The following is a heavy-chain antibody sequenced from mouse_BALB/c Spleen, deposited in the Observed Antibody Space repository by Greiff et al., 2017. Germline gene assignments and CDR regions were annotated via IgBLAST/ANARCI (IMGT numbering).Heavy chain of an antibody. D-gene: IGHD1-1*02. J-gene: IGHJ2*01. V-gene: IGHV1-80*01. CDR3: ARCGNYVDY. Sequence: VQLQESGAELVRPGSSVKISCKASGYAFSSYWMNWVKQRPGQGLEWIGQIYPGDGDTNYNGKFKGKATLTADKSSSTAYMQLSSLTSEDTAVYYCARCGNYVDYWGQGTTLTVSS. CDR2: IYPGDGDT. CDR1: GYAFSSYW.